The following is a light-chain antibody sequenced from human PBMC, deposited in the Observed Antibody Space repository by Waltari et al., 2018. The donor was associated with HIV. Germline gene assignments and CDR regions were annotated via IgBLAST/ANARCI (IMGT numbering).Light chain of an antibody. CDR3: SSFTTSNSLL. CDR2: EVS. J-gene: IGLJ2*01. Sequence: QSALTQPASVSGSPGQSITVSCPGTSSAVGAYDFVSWYQQTPGIAPKLVIYEVSNRPSGISDRFSGSKSGNTASLTISGLQTEDEADYYCSSFTTSNSLLFGGGTKVTVL. V-gene: IGLV2-14*01. CDR1: SSAVGAYDF.